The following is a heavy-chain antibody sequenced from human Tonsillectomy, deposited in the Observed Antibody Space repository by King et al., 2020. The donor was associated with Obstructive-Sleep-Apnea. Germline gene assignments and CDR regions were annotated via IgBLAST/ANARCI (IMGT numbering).Heavy chain of an antibody. CDR2: SKRKTDGGTT. CDR1: GFTFSNAW. J-gene: IGHJ4*02. D-gene: IGHD6-19*01. CDR3: TNDIAVAGTDY. V-gene: IGHV3-15*01. Sequence: VQLVESGGGLVKPGGSLRLSCAASGFTFSNAWMSWVRQAPGKGLEWGGRSKRKTDGGTTDYAAPVKGRFTISSDDSKHTLYLQMNSLKTEDTAVYYCTNDIAVAGTDYWGQGTLVTVSS.